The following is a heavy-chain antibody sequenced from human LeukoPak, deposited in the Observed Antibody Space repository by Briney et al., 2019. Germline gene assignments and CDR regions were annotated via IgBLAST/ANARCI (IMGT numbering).Heavy chain of an antibody. D-gene: IGHD2-8*01. Sequence: GGSLRLSCAASGFTFSSYSMNWVRQAPGKGLEWVSYSSSSSSTIYYADSVKGRFTISRDNAKNSLYLQMNSLRAEDTAVHYCARGTRIVLMVYAAWMLDVWGKGTTVTVSS. CDR3: ARGTRIVLMVYAAWMLDV. J-gene: IGHJ6*04. CDR1: GFTFSSYS. V-gene: IGHV3-48*01. CDR2: SSSSSSTI.